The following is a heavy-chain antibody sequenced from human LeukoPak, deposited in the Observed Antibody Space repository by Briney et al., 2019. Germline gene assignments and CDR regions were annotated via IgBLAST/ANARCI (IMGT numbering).Heavy chain of an antibody. V-gene: IGHV4-59*01. Sequence: SETLSLTCTVSGGSISSYYWSWIRQPPGKGLEWIGYIYYTGTTDYNPSLKSRVTISVDTSKNQFSLKLSSVTAADTAVYYCARGYGRYFDYWGQGTLVTVSS. CDR1: GGSISSYY. CDR3: ARGYGRYFDY. J-gene: IGHJ4*02. D-gene: IGHD5-18*01. CDR2: IYYTGTT.